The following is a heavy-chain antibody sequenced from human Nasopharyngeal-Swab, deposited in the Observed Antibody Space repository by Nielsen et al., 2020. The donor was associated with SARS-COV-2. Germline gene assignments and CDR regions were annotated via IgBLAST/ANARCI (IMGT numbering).Heavy chain of an antibody. Sequence: GGSLRLSCAASGFTFSSYGMHWVRQAPGKGLEWVAVISYDGSNKYYADSVKGRFTISRHNPKNTLYPQMNSLRAEDTAVYYCARDSHKGTSWGQGTLVTVSS. CDR2: ISYDGSNK. D-gene: IGHD2-8*01. CDR1: GFTFSSYG. J-gene: IGHJ4*02. CDR3: ARDSHKGTS. V-gene: IGHV3-30*03.